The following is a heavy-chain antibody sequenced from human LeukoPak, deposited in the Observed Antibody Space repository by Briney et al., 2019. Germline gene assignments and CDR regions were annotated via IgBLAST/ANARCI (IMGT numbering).Heavy chain of an antibody. Sequence: SETLSLTCTVSGGSITSSSYYWGWIRQPPGKGLQWIGSFYYSGSTYYNPSLKSRVTISVDTSKNQFSLKLSSVTAADTAVYYCCTGYYYYYMDVWGKGTTVTISS. CDR1: GGSITSSSYY. J-gene: IGHJ6*03. CDR3: CTGYYYYYMDV. CDR2: FYYSGST. V-gene: IGHV4-39*01. D-gene: IGHD3-10*01.